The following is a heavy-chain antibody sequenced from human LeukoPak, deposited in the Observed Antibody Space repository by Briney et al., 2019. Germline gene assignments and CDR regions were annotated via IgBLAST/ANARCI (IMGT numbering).Heavy chain of an antibody. CDR1: GFTFSSYA. D-gene: IGHD6-6*01. V-gene: IGHV3-30-3*01. CDR3: ARESIAARGVFDY. J-gene: IGHJ4*02. CDR2: ISYDGSNK. Sequence: GGSLRLSCAASGFTFSSYAMHWVRQAPGKGLEWVAVISYDGSNKYYADSVKGRLTISRDNSKNTLYLQMNSLRAEDTAVYYCARESIAARGVFDYWGQGTLVTVSS.